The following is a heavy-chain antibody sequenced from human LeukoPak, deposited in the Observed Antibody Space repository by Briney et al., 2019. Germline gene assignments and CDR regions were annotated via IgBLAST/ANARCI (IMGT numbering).Heavy chain of an antibody. CDR3: ARDGAAPGLYFDL. Sequence: GGSLRLSCAVSGFTFSSYWMNWVRQAPGKGLEWVASIRQDGGEKSYVDSVKGRFTISRDNTRNSLYLQMSSLRAEDTAVYYCARDGAAPGLYFDLWGQGTLVTVSS. CDR1: GFTFSSYW. CDR2: IRQDGGEK. J-gene: IGHJ4*01. D-gene: IGHD6-13*01. V-gene: IGHV3-7*01.